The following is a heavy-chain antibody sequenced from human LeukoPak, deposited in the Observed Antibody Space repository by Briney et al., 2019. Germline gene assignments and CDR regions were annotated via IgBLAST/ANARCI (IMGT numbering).Heavy chain of an antibody. J-gene: IGHJ5*02. V-gene: IGHV4-30-2*01. CDR1: AGSISSGGYS. Sequence: SETLSLTCAVSAGSISSGGYSWVWIRQPPGRGLEWLGYIYRSGSAYYNPSLQGRVTISVDTSKNQFSLRLSSVTAADRAAYYCARDLGFDPWGQGTLVTVSS. CDR2: IYRSGSA. CDR3: ARDLGFDP.